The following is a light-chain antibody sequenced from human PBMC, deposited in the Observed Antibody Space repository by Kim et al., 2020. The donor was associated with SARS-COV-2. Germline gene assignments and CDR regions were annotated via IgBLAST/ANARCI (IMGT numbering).Light chain of an antibody. CDR2: DVS. CDR3: SSYTSSSTLV. V-gene: IGLV2-14*03. CDR1: SSDVGCYNY. Sequence: GQSITISGTGTSSDVGCYNYVSWYQQHPGKAPKLMIYDVSNRPSGVSNRFSGSKSGNTASLTISGLQAEDEADYYCSSYTSSSTLVFGTGTKVTVL. J-gene: IGLJ1*01.